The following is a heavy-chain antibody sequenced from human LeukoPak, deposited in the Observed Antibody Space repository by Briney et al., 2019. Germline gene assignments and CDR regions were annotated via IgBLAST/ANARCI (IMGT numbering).Heavy chain of an antibody. CDR3: ARDLNREDFDY. Sequence: GGSLRLSCAASGFSLSSYDMHWVRQAPGKGLEWVAIIWLDGSAEYYGDSVKGRFTASRDNSKNTLYLQMDSLRVEDTAVYYCARDLNREDFDYWGQGTLVAVSS. CDR1: GFSLSSYD. D-gene: IGHD1-14*01. J-gene: IGHJ4*02. CDR2: IWLDGSAE. V-gene: IGHV3-33*01.